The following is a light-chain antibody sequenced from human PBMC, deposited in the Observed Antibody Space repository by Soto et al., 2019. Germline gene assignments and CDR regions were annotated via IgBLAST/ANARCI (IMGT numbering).Light chain of an antibody. CDR1: SSNIGAGYD. CDR2: GNS. CDR3: QSYDSSRRGSDVV. V-gene: IGLV1-40*01. J-gene: IGLJ2*01. Sequence: QSVLTQPPSVSGAPGQRVTISCTGSSSNIGAGYDVHWYQQLPGTAPKLLIYGNSNRPSGVPDRFSGSKSGTSASLAITGLQAEDEADYYCQSYDSSRRGSDVVFGGGTKVTVL.